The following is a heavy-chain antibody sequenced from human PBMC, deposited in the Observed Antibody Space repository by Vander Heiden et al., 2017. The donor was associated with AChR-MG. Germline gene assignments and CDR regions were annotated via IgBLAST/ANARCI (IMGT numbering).Heavy chain of an antibody. CDR1: GFTFSSYS. J-gene: IGHJ4*02. Sequence: EVQLVESGGGLVKPGGSLSLSCAASGFTFSSYSMNWVRQAPGKGLEWVSSITYSSRYIFYADSVKGRFTISRDNAKNALYLQMNSLRDEDTALYYCAREDSGWQEINYWGQGTLVTVSS. V-gene: IGHV3-21*02. CDR3: AREDSGWQEINY. CDR2: ITYSSRYI. D-gene: IGHD6-19*01.